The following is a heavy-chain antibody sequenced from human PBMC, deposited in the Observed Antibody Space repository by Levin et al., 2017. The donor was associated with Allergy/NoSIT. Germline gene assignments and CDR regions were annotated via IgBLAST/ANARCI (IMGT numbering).Heavy chain of an antibody. CDR3: AKVRSTSRVHYGMDV. CDR2: ISWNSGSI. CDR1: GFTFDDYA. V-gene: IGHV3-9*01. D-gene: IGHD2-2*01. Sequence: SLKISCAASGFTFDDYAMHWVRQAPGKGLEWVSGISWNSGSIGYADSVKGRFTISRDNAKNSLYLQMNSLRAEDTALYYCAKVRSTSRVHYGMDVWGQGTTVTVSS. J-gene: IGHJ6*02.